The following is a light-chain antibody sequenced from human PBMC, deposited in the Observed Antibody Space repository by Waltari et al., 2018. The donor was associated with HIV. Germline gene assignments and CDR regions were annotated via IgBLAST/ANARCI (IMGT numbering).Light chain of an antibody. J-gene: IGLJ3*02. CDR2: QDS. V-gene: IGLV3-1*01. Sequence: SYELTQPPPVSVSPGQTAGITCPGDILGDKYASWHQLNPGQSPVLFIYQDSKRPSGIPERFAGSNSGNTATLTISGTQAMDEADYCCQAWDSSTPWVFGGGTKLTVL. CDR1: ILGDKY. CDR3: QAWDSSTPWV.